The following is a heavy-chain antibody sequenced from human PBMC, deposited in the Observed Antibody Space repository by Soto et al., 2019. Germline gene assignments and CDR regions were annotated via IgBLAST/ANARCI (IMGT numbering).Heavy chain of an antibody. V-gene: IGHV5-51*01. J-gene: IGHJ4*02. CDR2: IYPGDSNT. CDR3: ARRYDF. CDR1: GYSFTSYW. Sequence: RGESLKISCKGSGYSFTSYWIGWVRQTPGKGLEWMGIIYPGDSNTKYSPSFQGQVTISADKSINTAYLQWNSLKASDTAIYYCARRYDFWGQGPLVTVPS.